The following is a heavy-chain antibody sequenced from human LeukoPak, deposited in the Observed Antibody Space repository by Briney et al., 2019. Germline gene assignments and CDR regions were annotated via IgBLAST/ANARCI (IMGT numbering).Heavy chain of an antibody. CDR2: IKQDGSEK. CDR1: GFTFSSYW. CDR3: ASGKLRRSFDY. J-gene: IGHJ4*02. Sequence: GGSLRLSCAASGFTFSSYWMSWVRQAPGEGLEWVANIKQDGSEKYYVDSVKGRFTISRDNAKNSLYLQMNSLRAEDTAVYYCASGKLRRSFDYWGQGTLVTVSS. V-gene: IGHV3-7*01. D-gene: IGHD3-16*01.